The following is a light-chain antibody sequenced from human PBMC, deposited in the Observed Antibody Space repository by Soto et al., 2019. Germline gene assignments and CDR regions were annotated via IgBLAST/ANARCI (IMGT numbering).Light chain of an antibody. Sequence: DIQMTQSPSTLSASVGDRVTITCRASQNINNWLAWYQQKPGKAPKILIYKASSLESGVPSRFSGSGSATEFTLTISSLQPDDFATYYCQQYNSYSRTFGQGTKVEIK. J-gene: IGKJ1*01. CDR3: QQYNSYSRT. CDR2: KAS. CDR1: QNINNW. V-gene: IGKV1-5*03.